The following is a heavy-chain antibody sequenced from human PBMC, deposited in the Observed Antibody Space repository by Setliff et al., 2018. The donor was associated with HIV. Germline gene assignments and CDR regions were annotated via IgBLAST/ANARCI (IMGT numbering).Heavy chain of an antibody. CDR1: GFTFSSYS. J-gene: IGHJ5*02. CDR2: ISSSSSYI. V-gene: IGHV3-21*01. D-gene: IGHD2-15*01. Sequence: KPGGSLRLSCAASGFTFSSYSMNWVRQAPGKGLEWVSSISSSSSYIYYADSVKGRFTISRDNAKNSLYLQMNSLRAEDTAVYYCAKCGGTCWHNFFGPWGQGTLVTVSS. CDR3: AKCGGTCWHNFFGP.